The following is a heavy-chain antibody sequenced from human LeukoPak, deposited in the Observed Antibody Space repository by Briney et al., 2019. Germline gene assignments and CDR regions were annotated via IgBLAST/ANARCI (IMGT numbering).Heavy chain of an antibody. V-gene: IGHV1-69*13. D-gene: IGHD6-13*01. J-gene: IGHJ4*02. Sequence: SVKVSCKASGGTFSSYAISWVRQAPGQGPEWMGGIIPIFGTANYAQKFQGRVTITADESTSTAYMELSSLRSEDTAVYYCAGDIAAAGFFDYWGQGTLVTVSS. CDR2: IIPIFGTA. CDR1: GGTFSSYA. CDR3: AGDIAAAGFFDY.